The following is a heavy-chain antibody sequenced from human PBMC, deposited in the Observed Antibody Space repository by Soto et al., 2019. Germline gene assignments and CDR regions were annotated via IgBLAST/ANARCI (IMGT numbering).Heavy chain of an antibody. CDR1: GFTFDDYA. Sequence: PGGSLRLSCAASGFTFDDYAMHWVRQAPGKGLEWVSAISWSGGSTDYADSVKGRLTISRDNSKNTLYLQMNSLRAEDTAVYYCAKDRLKLAPHYFDYWGQGTLVTVSS. CDR2: ISWSGGST. V-gene: IGHV3-23*01. J-gene: IGHJ4*02. D-gene: IGHD6-13*01. CDR3: AKDRLKLAPHYFDY.